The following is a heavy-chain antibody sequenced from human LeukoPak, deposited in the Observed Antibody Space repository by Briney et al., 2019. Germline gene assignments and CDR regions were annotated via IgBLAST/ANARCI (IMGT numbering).Heavy chain of an antibody. J-gene: IGHJ4*02. D-gene: IGHD4-23*01. CDR3: SRQRAGFTVGTSDY. CDR2: ISGNSSTI. V-gene: IGHV3-48*01. Sequence: GGSLRLSCAASGFTFSSYSMNWVRQAPGKGLEWVSYISGNSSTIYYADSVKGRFTISRDNAKNSLYLQMNSLRAEDTAVYYCSRQRAGFTVGTSDYWGEGALVTVSS. CDR1: GFTFSSYS.